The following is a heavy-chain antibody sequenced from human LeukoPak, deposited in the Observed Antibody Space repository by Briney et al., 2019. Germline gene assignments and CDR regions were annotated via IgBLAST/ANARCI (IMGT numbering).Heavy chain of an antibody. Sequence: SETLSLTCAVYGGSFSGYYWSWIRQPPGKGLEWIGEINHSGSTNYNPSLKSRVTISVDTSKNQFSLKLSSVTAADTAVYYCARGRIAVAKPLDYWGQGTLATVSS. J-gene: IGHJ4*02. CDR2: INHSGST. CDR3: ARGRIAVAKPLDY. D-gene: IGHD6-19*01. V-gene: IGHV4-34*01. CDR1: GGSFSGYY.